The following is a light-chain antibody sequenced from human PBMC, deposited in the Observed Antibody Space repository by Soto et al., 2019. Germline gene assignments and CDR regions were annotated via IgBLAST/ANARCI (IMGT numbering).Light chain of an antibody. CDR2: GAS. V-gene: IGKV3-20*01. CDR3: QQYGSSPQT. J-gene: IGKJ2*01. CDR1: QSVSSSY. Sequence: EIVLTQSPGTLSLSPGERATLSCRASQSVSSSYLAWYQQKPGQAPRLLIYGASSRATGIPDRFSGSGSGTDVTLTISRLEPEDFAVYYFQQYGSSPQTFGQGTQLEIK.